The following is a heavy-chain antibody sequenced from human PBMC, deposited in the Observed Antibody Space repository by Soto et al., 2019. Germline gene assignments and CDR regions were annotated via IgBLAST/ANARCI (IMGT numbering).Heavy chain of an antibody. J-gene: IGHJ4*02. CDR1: GFTFSSYA. V-gene: IGHV3-30-3*01. CDR2: ISYDGSNN. CDR3: ARSQPSDY. Sequence: PGGSLRLSCAASGFTFSSYAMHWVRQAPGKGLEWVAVISYDGSNNYYADSVKGRLTISRDNSENTLYLQMNSLRAEDTAVYYCARSQPSDYWGQGTLVTVSS.